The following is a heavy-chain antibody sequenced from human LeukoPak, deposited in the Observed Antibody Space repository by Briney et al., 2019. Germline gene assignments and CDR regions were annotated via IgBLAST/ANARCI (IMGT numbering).Heavy chain of an antibody. D-gene: IGHD6-19*01. J-gene: IGHJ3*02. CDR3: AKDGQQWLVRDAFDI. Sequence: SETLSLTCTVSGASVSSSSFYWGWIRQPPGKGLECIGSIFYTGSTYYNPSLKSRLTISIDTSKNQFSLKLSSVTAADTAVYYCAKDGQQWLVRDAFDIWGQGTMVTVSS. CDR2: IFYTGST. CDR1: GASVSSSSFY. V-gene: IGHV4-39*02.